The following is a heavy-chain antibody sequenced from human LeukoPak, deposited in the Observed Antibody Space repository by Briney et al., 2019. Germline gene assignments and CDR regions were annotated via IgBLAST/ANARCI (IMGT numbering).Heavy chain of an antibody. CDR2: IYYSGST. CDR3: AGVSGSFDY. J-gene: IGHJ4*02. D-gene: IGHD6-19*01. V-gene: IGHV4-30-4*01. Sequence: SSETLSLTCTVSGGSISSGGYYWSWIRQPPGKGLEWIGYIYYSGSTYYNPSLKSRVIISVDTSKNQFSLKLSSVTASDTAVYYCAGVSGSFDYWGQGTLVTVSS. CDR1: GGSISSGGYY.